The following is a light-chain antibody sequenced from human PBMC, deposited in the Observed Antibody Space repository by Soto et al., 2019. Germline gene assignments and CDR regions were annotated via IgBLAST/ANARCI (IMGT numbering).Light chain of an antibody. V-gene: IGLV1-40*01. CDR2: GNS. J-gene: IGLJ1*01. CDR1: DSNVGINF. CDR3: QSYDSSLSSYV. Sequence: QSVLTQPPSASATPGQRVTISCSGSDSNVGINFVYWYQQLPGTAPKLLIYGNSNRPSGVPDRFSGSKSGTSASLAITGLQAEDEADYYCQSYDSSLSSYVFGTGTKVTVL.